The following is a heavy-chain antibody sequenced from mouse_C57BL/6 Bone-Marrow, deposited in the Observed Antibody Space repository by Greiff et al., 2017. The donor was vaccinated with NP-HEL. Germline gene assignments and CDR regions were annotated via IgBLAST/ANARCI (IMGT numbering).Heavy chain of an antibody. J-gene: IGHJ3*01. Sequence: VQLKQSGPVLVKPGASVKMSCKASGYTFTDYYMNWVKQSHGKSLEWIGVINPYNGGTSYNQQFKGKATLTVDKSSSTAYMELNSLTSEDSAVYYCAREDYYGSSYGFAYWGQGTLVTVSA. CDR1: GYTFTDYY. CDR2: INPYNGGT. V-gene: IGHV1-19*01. CDR3: AREDYYGSSYGFAY. D-gene: IGHD1-1*01.